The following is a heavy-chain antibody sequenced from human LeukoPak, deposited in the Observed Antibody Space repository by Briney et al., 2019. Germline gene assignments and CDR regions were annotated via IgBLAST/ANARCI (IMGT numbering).Heavy chain of an antibody. Sequence: SETLSPTCTVSGGSISSYYWSWIRQPPGKGLEWIGYIYYSGSTNYNPSLKSRVTISVDTSKNQFSLKLSSVTAADTAVYYCARASGRLRWSLDYWGQGTLVTVSS. V-gene: IGHV4-59*01. J-gene: IGHJ4*02. CDR3: ARASGRLRWSLDY. CDR2: IYYSGST. D-gene: IGHD4-23*01. CDR1: GGSISSYY.